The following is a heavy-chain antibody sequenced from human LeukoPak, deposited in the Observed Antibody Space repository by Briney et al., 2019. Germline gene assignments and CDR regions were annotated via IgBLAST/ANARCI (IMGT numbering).Heavy chain of an antibody. V-gene: IGHV3-30*03. CDR3: ARDGLLGYFDY. CDR2: ISYDGSNK. J-gene: IGHJ4*02. Sequence: PGRSLRLSCAASGFTFSSYGMHWVRQAPGKGLEWVAVISYDGSNKYYADSVKGRFTIPRDNSKNTLYLQMNSLRAEDTAVYYCARDGLLGYFDYWGQGTLVTVSS. CDR1: GFTFSSYG.